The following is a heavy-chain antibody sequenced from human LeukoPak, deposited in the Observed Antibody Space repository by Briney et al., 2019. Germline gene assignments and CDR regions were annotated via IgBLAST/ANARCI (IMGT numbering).Heavy chain of an antibody. CDR2: ISDSGGTT. Sequence: GGSLRLSCAASGXTFNSYAMSWVRQAPGKGLEWVSVISDSGGTTYYADSVKGRFTISRDNSKNTLYLHMNSLRAEDTAVYYCAKEDYYGMDVWGQGTTVTVSS. CDR1: GXTFNSYA. V-gene: IGHV3-23*01. J-gene: IGHJ6*02. CDR3: AKEDYYGMDV.